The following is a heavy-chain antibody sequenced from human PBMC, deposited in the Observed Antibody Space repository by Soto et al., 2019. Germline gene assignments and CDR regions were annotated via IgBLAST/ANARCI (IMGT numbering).Heavy chain of an antibody. V-gene: IGHV1-24*01. Sequence: ASVKVSCKVSGYTLTELSMHWVRQAPGKGLEWMGGFDPEDGETIYAQKFQGRVTMTEDTSTDTAYMELSSLRSEDTAVYYCATSPRGYSYGPAYYYSGMDVWGKGTPVIVPS. CDR1: GYTLTELS. CDR2: FDPEDGET. J-gene: IGHJ6*04. D-gene: IGHD5-18*01. CDR3: ATSPRGYSYGPAYYYSGMDV.